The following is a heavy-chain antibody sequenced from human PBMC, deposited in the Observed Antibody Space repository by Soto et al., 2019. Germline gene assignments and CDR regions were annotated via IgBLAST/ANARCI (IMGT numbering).Heavy chain of an antibody. Sequence: GRSLRLSCAASGFTFSIYAMSWVRQAPGKGLEWVSTISGSGGSTYYGDSVKGRFTISRDNSKNTLYLQMNSLRAEDTAVYYCAKESSNWEFDYWGQGTLVTVAS. CDR2: ISGSGGST. CDR3: AKESSNWEFDY. D-gene: IGHD6-13*01. CDR1: GFTFSIYA. J-gene: IGHJ4*02. V-gene: IGHV3-23*01.